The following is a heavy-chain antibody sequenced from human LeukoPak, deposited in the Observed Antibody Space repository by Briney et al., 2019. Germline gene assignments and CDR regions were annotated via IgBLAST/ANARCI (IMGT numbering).Heavy chain of an antibody. J-gene: IGHJ3*02. CDR1: EFTFCSYW. CDR2: IKQDGSEK. V-gene: IGHV3-7*01. D-gene: IGHD3-3*01. Sequence: GSLRLSCAASEFTFCSYWMCWIRQAPGKGLEWVADIKQDGSEKYYVDSVKGRFTISRDNAKNSLYLQMNSLRAEDTAVYYCARDHYDFWSGYSPLGAFDIWGQGTMVTVSS. CDR3: ARDHYDFWSGYSPLGAFDI.